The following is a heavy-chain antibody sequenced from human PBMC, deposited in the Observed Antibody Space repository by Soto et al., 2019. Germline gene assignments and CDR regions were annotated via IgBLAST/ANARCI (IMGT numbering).Heavy chain of an antibody. D-gene: IGHD3-22*01. Sequence: QLQLQESGPGLVNPSETLSLTCTVSGGSISSGSYYWGWIRQPPGKGLEWIGSIHDSEKTYYNPSLKSRLTISVDTSKTQCSLKQRSVTAADTAVYYCARHRITMRVVGHYFDYWGQGTLVTVSS. CDR3: ARHRITMRVVGHYFDY. CDR2: IHDSEKT. CDR1: GGSISSGSYY. J-gene: IGHJ4*02. V-gene: IGHV4-39*01.